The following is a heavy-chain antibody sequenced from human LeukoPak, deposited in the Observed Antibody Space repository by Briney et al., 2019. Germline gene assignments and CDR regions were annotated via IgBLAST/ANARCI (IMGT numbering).Heavy chain of an antibody. CDR2: IYSSGST. Sequence: SETLSLTCTVSGGSISLHFWTWIRQPAGKGLEWIGRIYSSGSTNYNPSLKSRVTMSIDTSKNQFSLKVTSVTAADTAVYYCSKGGPHTVTTYRWFDPWGQGTLVTVSS. D-gene: IGHD4-17*01. CDR1: GGSISLHF. CDR3: SKGGPHTVTTYRWFDP. V-gene: IGHV4-4*07. J-gene: IGHJ5*02.